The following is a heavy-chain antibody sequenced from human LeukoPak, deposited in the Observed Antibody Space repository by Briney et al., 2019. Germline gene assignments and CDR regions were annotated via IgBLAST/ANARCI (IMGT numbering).Heavy chain of an antibody. CDR3: AKGGPPYCGGDCYLYYYYYMDV. CDR1: GFTFSSYG. Sequence: GGSLRLSCAASGFTFSSYGMHWVRQAPGKWLEWVAFIRYDGSNKYYADSVKGRFTISRDNSKNTLYLQMNSLRAEDTAVYYCAKGGPPYCGGDCYLYYYYYMDVWGKGTTVTVSS. V-gene: IGHV3-30*02. J-gene: IGHJ6*03. D-gene: IGHD2-21*02. CDR2: IRYDGSNK.